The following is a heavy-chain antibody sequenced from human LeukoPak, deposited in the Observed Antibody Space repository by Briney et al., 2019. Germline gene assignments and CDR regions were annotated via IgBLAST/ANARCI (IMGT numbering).Heavy chain of an antibody. CDR2: ISWNSDST. V-gene: IGHV3-9*01. J-gene: IGHJ5*02. Sequence: GGSLRLSCAASGFTFDDYVMHWVRQAPGKGLEWVSGISWNSDSTGYADSVKGRFTISRDNAKNSLYLQMNSLKTEDTALYYCARKNNWFDPWGQGTLVSVSS. CDR1: GFTFDDYV. D-gene: IGHD2/OR15-2a*01. CDR3: ARKNNWFDP.